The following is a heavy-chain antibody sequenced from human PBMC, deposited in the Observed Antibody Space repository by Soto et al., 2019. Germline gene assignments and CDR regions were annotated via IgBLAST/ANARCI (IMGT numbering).Heavy chain of an antibody. J-gene: IGHJ3*02. V-gene: IGHV3-33*01. CDR3: VRVFDSYIGGAFDM. CDR2: VWYDGSDK. Sequence: GGSLRLSCAATGFTFSNYGMHWVRQAPGKGLEWVAVVWYDGSDKYYADSVKGRFIISRDNPRNTFYLQMNSLRVEDTALYYCVRVFDSYIGGAFDMWGRGTMVTVSS. D-gene: IGHD3-9*01. CDR1: GFTFSNYG.